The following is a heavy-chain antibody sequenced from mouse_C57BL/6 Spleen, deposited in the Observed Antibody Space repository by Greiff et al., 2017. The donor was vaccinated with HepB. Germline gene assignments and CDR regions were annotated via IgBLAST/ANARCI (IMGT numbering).Heavy chain of an antibody. CDR3: ARDRDWDFDY. J-gene: IGHJ2*01. CDR2: ISYDGSN. D-gene: IGHD4-1*01. CDR1: GYSITSGYY. Sequence: EVQRVESGPGLVKPSQSLSLTCSVTGYSITSGYYWNWIRQFPGNKLEWMGYISYDGSNNYNPSLKNRISITRDTSKNQFFLKLNSVTTEDTATYYCARDRDWDFDYWGQGTTLTVSS. V-gene: IGHV3-6*01.